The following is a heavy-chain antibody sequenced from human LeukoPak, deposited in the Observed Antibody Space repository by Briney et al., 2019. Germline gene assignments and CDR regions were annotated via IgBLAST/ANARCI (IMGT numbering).Heavy chain of an antibody. Sequence: ASVKVSCKASGYTFTDYYLHWLRQAPGQGLEWMGWISAYNGNTNYAQKLQGRVTMTTDTSTSTAYMELRSLRSDDTAVYYCARVSAAAFDYWGQGTLVTVSS. CDR2: ISAYNGNT. CDR3: ARVSAAAFDY. J-gene: IGHJ4*02. D-gene: IGHD6-13*01. V-gene: IGHV1-18*04. CDR1: GYTFTDYY.